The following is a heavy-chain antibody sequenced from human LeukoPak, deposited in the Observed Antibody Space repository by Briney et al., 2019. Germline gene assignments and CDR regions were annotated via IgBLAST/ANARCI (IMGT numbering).Heavy chain of an antibody. CDR1: GFTFSSYG. CDR3: ASLYRAPRRVVSPPYYFDY. CDR2: IRYDGSNK. J-gene: IGHJ4*02. D-gene: IGHD2-21*01. V-gene: IGHV3-30*02. Sequence: PGGSLRLSCAASGFTFSSYGMHWVRQAPGKGLEWVAFIRYDGSNKYYADSVKGRFTISRDNSKNTLYLQMNSLRAEDTAVYYCASLYRAPRRVVSPPYYFDYWGQGTLVTVSS.